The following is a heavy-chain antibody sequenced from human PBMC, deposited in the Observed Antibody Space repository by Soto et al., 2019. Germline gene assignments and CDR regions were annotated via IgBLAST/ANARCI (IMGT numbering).Heavy chain of an antibody. CDR3: AKDLTSGYDFSTSYYMDV. CDR1: GFTFDDYA. D-gene: IGHD5-12*01. J-gene: IGHJ6*03. CDR2: ISWNSGSI. Sequence: EVQLVESGGGLVQPGRSLRLSCAASGFTFDDYAMHWVRQAPGKGLEWVSGISWNSGSIGYVDSVKGRFTISRDNAKNSLYLQMNSLRAEDTALYYCAKDLTSGYDFSTSYYMDVWGKGTTVTVSS. V-gene: IGHV3-9*01.